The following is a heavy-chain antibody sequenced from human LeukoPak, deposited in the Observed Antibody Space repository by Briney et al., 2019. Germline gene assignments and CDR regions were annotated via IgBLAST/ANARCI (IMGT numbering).Heavy chain of an antibody. CDR3: ARDHQIVVVVAATPRFDY. CDR2: SSAYNGNR. D-gene: IGHD2-15*01. CDR1: GYTFTSYG. Sequence: ASVKVSCKASGYTFTSYGISWVRQAPGQGLEWMGWSSAYNGNRNYAQKLQGRVTMTTDTSTSTAYMELRSLRSDDTAVYYCARDHQIVVVVAATPRFDYWGQGTLVTVSS. V-gene: IGHV1-18*01. J-gene: IGHJ4*02.